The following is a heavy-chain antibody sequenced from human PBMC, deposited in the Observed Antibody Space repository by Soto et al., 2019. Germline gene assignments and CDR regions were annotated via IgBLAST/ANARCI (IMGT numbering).Heavy chain of an antibody. Sequence: SVKVSCKASGGTVSSYAISWVRQAPGQGLEWMGGIIPIFGTANYAQKFQGRATITADKSTSTAYMELSSLRSEDTAVYYCARDTTVAGTPYYFDYWGQGPLVTVSS. CDR3: ARDTTVAGTPYYFDY. J-gene: IGHJ4*02. V-gene: IGHV1-69*06. CDR2: IIPIFGTA. D-gene: IGHD6-19*01. CDR1: GGTVSSYA.